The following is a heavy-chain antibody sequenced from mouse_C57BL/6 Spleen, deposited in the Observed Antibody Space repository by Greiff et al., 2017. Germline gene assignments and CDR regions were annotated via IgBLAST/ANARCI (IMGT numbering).Heavy chain of an antibody. CDR3: ARDWEYYSKGEEYAMDY. Sequence: EVQGVESEGGLVQPGSSMKLSCTVSGFTFSDYYMAWVRQVPEKGLEWVANIKYDGSSNYYLDSLKSRFIISRDNAKNILYLQMRRLKSEDTATYYCARDWEYYSKGEEYAMDYWGQGTSVTVSS. CDR2: IKYDGSSN. D-gene: IGHD2-5*01. CDR1: GFTFSDYY. J-gene: IGHJ4*01. V-gene: IGHV5-16*01.